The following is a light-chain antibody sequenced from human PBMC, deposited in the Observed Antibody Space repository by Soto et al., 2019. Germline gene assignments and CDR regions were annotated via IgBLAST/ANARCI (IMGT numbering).Light chain of an antibody. J-gene: IGKJ4*01. V-gene: IGKV3-11*01. CDR3: QQRSNWPLT. CDR2: DAS. CDR1: QSVSSY. Sequence: EIVLTQSPAPLSLSPGERATLSCRASQSVSSYLAWYPQKPGQAPRLLIYDASNRATGIPARFSGSGSGTDFTLTISSLEPEDCAVYYCQQRSNWPLTFGGGTKVEIK.